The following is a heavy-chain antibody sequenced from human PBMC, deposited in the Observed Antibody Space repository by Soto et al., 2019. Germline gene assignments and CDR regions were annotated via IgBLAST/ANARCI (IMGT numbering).Heavy chain of an antibody. CDR3: VREKLQNMWSAYYLHE. CDR2: IKQDGREK. J-gene: IGHJ4*02. Sequence: PGGSLRLSCAASGFMFSTYLMSWVRQAPGKGLEWVANIKQDGREKHYVDSVNGRFTISRDNAKKSLYLQMDSLSPEDTAVYFCVREKLQNMWSAYYLHEWGQGTTVTVSS. V-gene: IGHV3-7*01. D-gene: IGHD3-3*01. CDR1: GFMFSTYL.